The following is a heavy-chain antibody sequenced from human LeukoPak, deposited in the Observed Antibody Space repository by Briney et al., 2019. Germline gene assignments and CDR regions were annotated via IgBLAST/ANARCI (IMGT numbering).Heavy chain of an antibody. CDR2: TYYRSKWYN. J-gene: IGHJ6*03. D-gene: IGHD1-1*01. CDR1: GDSVSSNSAA. Sequence: SQTLSLTCVISGDSVSSNSAAWNWIRQSPSRGLEWLGRTYYRSKWYNDYAVSVKSRITINPDTSKNQFSLQLNSVTPEDTAVYYCARELERRRGPWENYYYMDVWGKGTTVTVSS. CDR3: ARELERRRGPWENYYYMDV. V-gene: IGHV6-1*01.